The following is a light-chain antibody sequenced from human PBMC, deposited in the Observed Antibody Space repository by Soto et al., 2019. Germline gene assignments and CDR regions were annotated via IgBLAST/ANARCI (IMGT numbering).Light chain of an antibody. CDR3: QQYDGSLPYT. CDR2: DAS. CDR1: QSVSGY. Sequence: EIVLTQSPATLSLSPGERATLSCRASQSVSGYLAWYQQKPGQAPRLLMYDASNRATGIPARFSGSGSGTDFTLTISSLEPEDFAVFYCQQYDGSLPYTFGRGTKLEIK. V-gene: IGKV3-11*01. J-gene: IGKJ2*01.